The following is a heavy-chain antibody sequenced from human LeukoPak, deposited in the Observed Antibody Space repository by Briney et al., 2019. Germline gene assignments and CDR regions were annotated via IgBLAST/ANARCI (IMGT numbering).Heavy chain of an antibody. Sequence: GGSLRLSCAASGFTFSSYEMNWVRQAPGKGLEWVSYISSTGSTIYYADSVKGRFTISRDNAKNSLYLQMNSLRAEDTAVYYCARDLRSSGYYAFDYWGQGTLVTVSS. CDR3: ARDLRSSGYYAFDY. D-gene: IGHD3-22*01. J-gene: IGHJ4*02. V-gene: IGHV3-48*03. CDR2: ISSTGSTI. CDR1: GFTFSSYE.